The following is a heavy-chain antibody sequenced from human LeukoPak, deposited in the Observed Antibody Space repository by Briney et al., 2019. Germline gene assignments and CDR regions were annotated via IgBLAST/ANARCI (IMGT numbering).Heavy chain of an antibody. J-gene: IGHJ3*02. CDR3: AGRAGKGAFDI. Sequence: PSETLSLTCTVSGGSISSYYWSWIRQPPGKGLEWIGYIYYSGSTNYNPSLKSRVTISVDTSKNQFSLKLSSVTAADTAVYYCAGRAGKGAFDIWGQGTMVTVSS. CDR1: GGSISSYY. D-gene: IGHD4-23*01. V-gene: IGHV4-59*08. CDR2: IYYSGST.